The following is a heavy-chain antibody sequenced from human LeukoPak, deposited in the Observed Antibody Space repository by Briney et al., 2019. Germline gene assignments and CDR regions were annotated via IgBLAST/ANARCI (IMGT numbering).Heavy chain of an antibody. Sequence: SETLSLTCTVSGGSISSSSYYWGWIRQPPGKGLEWIGEIYHSGSTNYNPSLKSRVTISVDKSKNQFSLKLSSVTAADTAVYYCARIFDSSGYYYESSITDAFDIWGQGTMVTVSS. J-gene: IGHJ3*02. D-gene: IGHD3-22*01. CDR2: IYHSGST. V-gene: IGHV4-39*07. CDR3: ARIFDSSGYYYESSITDAFDI. CDR1: GGSISSSSYY.